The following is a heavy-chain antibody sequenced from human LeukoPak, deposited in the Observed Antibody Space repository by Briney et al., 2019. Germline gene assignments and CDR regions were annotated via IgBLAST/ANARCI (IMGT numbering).Heavy chain of an antibody. CDR3: ARAPRYQDSSGPFDY. CDR1: GGSNSSSRYY. CDR2: IYYGGIT. Sequence: SETLSLTRIVSGGSNSSSRYYWGWIRHPPGKGLECLGSIYYGGITYYNPSLKRRVTISVDTTKSQFSMKLSSVSDADTAVYYCARAPRYQDSSGPFDYGSQGTLLTVYS. D-gene: IGHD3-22*01. V-gene: IGHV4-39*07. J-gene: IGHJ4*02.